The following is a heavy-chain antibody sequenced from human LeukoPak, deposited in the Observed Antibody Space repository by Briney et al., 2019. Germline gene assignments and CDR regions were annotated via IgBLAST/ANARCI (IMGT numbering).Heavy chain of an antibody. J-gene: IGHJ4*02. CDR2: IYPGDSDT. CDR3: ARHEDGYNIDY. CDR1: GYSFTSYW. Sequence: GESLTISCKDSGYSFTSYWIGCVRHLPGKGLVWMGIIYPGDSDTRYSPFFQGQVTISADKSISTAYLQWSSLKASDTAMYYCARHEDGYNIDYWGQGTLVTVSS. V-gene: IGHV5-51*01. D-gene: IGHD5-24*01.